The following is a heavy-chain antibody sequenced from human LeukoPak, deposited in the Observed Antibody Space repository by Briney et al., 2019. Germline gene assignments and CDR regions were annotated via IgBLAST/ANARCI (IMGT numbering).Heavy chain of an antibody. V-gene: IGHV1-24*01. J-gene: IGHJ5*02. CDR2: FDPEDGET. Sequence: VASVKVSCKVSGYTLTELSTHWVRQAPGKGLEWMGGFDPEDGETIYAQKFQGRVTMTEDTSTDTAYMELSSLRSEDTAVYYCATVFLGYCSSTSCPRWFDPWGQGTLVTVSS. CDR1: GYTLTELS. D-gene: IGHD2-2*01. CDR3: ATVFLGYCSSTSCPRWFDP.